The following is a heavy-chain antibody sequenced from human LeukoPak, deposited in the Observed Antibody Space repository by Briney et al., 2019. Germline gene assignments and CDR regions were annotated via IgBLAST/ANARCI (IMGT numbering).Heavy chain of an antibody. V-gene: IGHV3-7*05. J-gene: IGHJ4*02. CDR3: ARAAHGGVDY. CDR1: GFTFSSYW. D-gene: IGHD4-23*01. Sequence: PGGSLRLSCAASGFTFSSYWMNWVRQAPGKGLEWVANIKQDGSEKDYVDSVKGRFTISRDNAKNSIYLQMNSLRAEDTAVYYCARAAHGGVDYWGQGTLVTVSS. CDR2: IKQDGSEK.